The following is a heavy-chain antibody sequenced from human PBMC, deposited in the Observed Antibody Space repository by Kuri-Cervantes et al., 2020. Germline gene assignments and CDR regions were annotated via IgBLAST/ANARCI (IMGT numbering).Heavy chain of an antibody. V-gene: IGHV3-21*04. CDR1: GFTFSSYS. Sequence: GESLKISCAASGFTFSSYSMDWVHQAPGKGLEWVSSISSSSSYIYYADSVKGRFTISRDNAKNSLYLQMNSLRAEDTAVYYCARVGIQEYSSGRDYWGQGTLVTVSS. D-gene: IGHD6-19*01. CDR2: ISSSSSYI. CDR3: ARVGIQEYSSGRDY. J-gene: IGHJ4*02.